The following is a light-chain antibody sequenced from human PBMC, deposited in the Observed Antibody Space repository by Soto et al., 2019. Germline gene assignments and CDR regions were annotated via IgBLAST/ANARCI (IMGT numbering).Light chain of an antibody. CDR2: KAS. CDR1: QSISSW. J-gene: IGKJ2*01. Sequence: DIQMTQSPSTLSASVGDRVTITCRASQSISSWLAWYQQNPGKAPKVLIYKASSLESGVPSRFSGSGSGTEFTLTISSLQPDDVATYYCQQYNSYPYTFGQGTKLEIK. V-gene: IGKV1-5*03. CDR3: QQYNSYPYT.